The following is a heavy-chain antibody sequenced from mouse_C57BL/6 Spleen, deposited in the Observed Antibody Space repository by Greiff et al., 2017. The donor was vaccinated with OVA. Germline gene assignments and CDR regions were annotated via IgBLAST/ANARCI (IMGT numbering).Heavy chain of an antibody. Sequence: VQLQQPGAELVRPGTSVKLSCKASGYTFTSYWMHWVKQRPGQGLEWIGVIDPSDSYTNYNQKFKGKATLTVDTSSSTAYMQLSSLTSEDSAVYYCALYYGSSYEAYWGQGTLVTVSA. CDR2: IDPSDSYT. D-gene: IGHD1-1*01. V-gene: IGHV1-59*01. CDR3: ALYYGSSYEAY. J-gene: IGHJ3*01. CDR1: GYTFTSYW.